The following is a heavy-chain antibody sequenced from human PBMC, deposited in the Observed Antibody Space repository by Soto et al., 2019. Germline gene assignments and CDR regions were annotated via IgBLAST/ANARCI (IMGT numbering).Heavy chain of an antibody. CDR3: ARARRATYCSSTSCYVGLIDY. CDR1: GFTFSSYG. V-gene: IGHV3-33*01. J-gene: IGHJ4*02. Sequence: GGSLRLSCAASGFTFSSYGMHWVRQAPGKGLEWVAVIWYDGSNKYYADSVKGRFTISRDNSKNTLYLQMNSLRAEETAVYYCARARRATYCSSTSCYVGLIDYWGQGTLVTVSS. D-gene: IGHD2-2*01. CDR2: IWYDGSNK.